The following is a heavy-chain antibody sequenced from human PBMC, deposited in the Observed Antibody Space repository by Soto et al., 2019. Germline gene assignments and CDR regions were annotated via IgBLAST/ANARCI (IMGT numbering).Heavy chain of an antibody. Sequence: ETLSLTCTVSGGSISSSSYYWGWIRQPPGKGLEWIGSIYYSGSTYYNPSLKSRVTISVDTSKNQFSLKLSSVTAADTVVYFCATEYYYGSGSSNWFDPWGQGTLVTVSS. CDR1: GGSISSSSYY. CDR2: IYYSGST. CDR3: ATEYYYGSGSSNWFDP. V-gene: IGHV4-39*01. D-gene: IGHD3-10*01. J-gene: IGHJ5*02.